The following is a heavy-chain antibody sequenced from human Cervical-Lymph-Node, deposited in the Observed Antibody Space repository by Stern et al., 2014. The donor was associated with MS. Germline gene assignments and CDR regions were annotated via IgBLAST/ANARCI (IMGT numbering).Heavy chain of an antibody. CDR2: ISSSSSSI. D-gene: IGHD2-2*01. Sequence: VQLVESGGGLVKPGGSLRLSCAASGFTFSSYSMNWVRQAPGKGLEWVSSISSSSSSIYYADSVKGRFPISRDNAKNSLYLQMNSLRAEDTAVYYCARDPYYCSGTSCYRGYGLDVWGQGTTVTVSS. J-gene: IGHJ6*02. V-gene: IGHV3-21*01. CDR1: GFTFSSYS. CDR3: ARDPYYCSGTSCYRGYGLDV.